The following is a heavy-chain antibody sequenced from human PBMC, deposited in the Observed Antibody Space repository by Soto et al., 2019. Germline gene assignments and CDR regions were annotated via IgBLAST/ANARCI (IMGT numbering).Heavy chain of an antibody. CDR1: GGSFTGYY. Sequence: TSETLSLTCAVNGGSFTGYYGCLLRQSPGKGLEWIGEVSHRGSTNYSPSLKSRVTISIDTSKNQFFLKLNSVTAADTGMYYCARNGGSTWYYFDSWGQGTVVTVSS. V-gene: IGHV4-34*01. J-gene: IGHJ4*02. CDR2: VSHRGST. D-gene: IGHD6-13*01. CDR3: ARNGGSTWYYFDS.